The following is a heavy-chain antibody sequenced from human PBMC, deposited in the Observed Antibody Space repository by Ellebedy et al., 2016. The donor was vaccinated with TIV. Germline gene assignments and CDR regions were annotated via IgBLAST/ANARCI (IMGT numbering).Heavy chain of an antibody. D-gene: IGHD1-26*01. Sequence: ASVKVSXXASGYTFTGYYMHWVRQAPGQGLEWMGWINPNSGGTNYAQKFQGRVTMTRDTSISTAYMELSSLRSDDTALYYCAREGVGPIEHTFDIWGQGTLVTVSS. CDR1: GYTFTGYY. V-gene: IGHV1-2*02. J-gene: IGHJ3*02. CDR2: INPNSGGT. CDR3: AREGVGPIEHTFDI.